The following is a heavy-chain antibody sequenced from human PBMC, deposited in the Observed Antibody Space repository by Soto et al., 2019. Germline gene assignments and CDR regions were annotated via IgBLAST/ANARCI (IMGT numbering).Heavy chain of an antibody. V-gene: IGHV1-8*02. CDR3: ARIASAGTLNLFDP. Sequence: QVQLVQSGAEVKAPGASVRVSCKASGYTFINFDISWVRQAAGQGLEWLGWMNPGSGKTGYASKFQGRVAMTRDAPPGKSHLELGSLTSDRTAVYYCARIASAGTLNLFDPWGQGTLVTVPS. D-gene: IGHD6-13*01. CDR2: MNPGSGKT. CDR1: GYTFINFD. J-gene: IGHJ5*02.